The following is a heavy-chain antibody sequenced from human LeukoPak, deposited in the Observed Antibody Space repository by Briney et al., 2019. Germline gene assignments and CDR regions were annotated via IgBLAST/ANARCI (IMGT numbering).Heavy chain of an antibody. Sequence: SETLSLTCTVSGGSISSSSYYWGWIRQPPGKGLEWIGSIYYSGSTYYNPSLKSRVTISVDTSKNQFSLKLSSVTAADTAVYYCARGDRISIVGATFPDYWGQGTLVTVSS. CDR2: IYYSGST. CDR1: GGSISSSSYY. CDR3: ARGDRISIVGATFPDY. D-gene: IGHD1-26*01. V-gene: IGHV4-39*07. J-gene: IGHJ4*02.